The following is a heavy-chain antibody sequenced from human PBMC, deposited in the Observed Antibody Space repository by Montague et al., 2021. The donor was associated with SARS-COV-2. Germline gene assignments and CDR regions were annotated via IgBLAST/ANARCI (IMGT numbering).Heavy chain of an antibody. D-gene: IGHD3-3*01. V-gene: IGHV4-34*01. Sequence: SETLSLTCAVYDGSFSGYYWGWIRQPPGKGLEWIGEINDSGSTYYNPSLKSRVTISVDTSKNQFSLKLSSVTAADTAVYYCARGRAARSITIFGVVNPAIRYYYYMDVWGKGTTVTVSS. CDR3: ARGRAARSITIFGVVNPAIRYYYYMDV. J-gene: IGHJ6*03. CDR2: INDSGST. CDR1: DGSFSGYY.